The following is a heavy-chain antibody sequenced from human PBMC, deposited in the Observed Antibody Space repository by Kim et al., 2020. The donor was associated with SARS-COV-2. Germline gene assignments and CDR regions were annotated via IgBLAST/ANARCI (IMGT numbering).Heavy chain of an antibody. Sequence: GGSLRLSCVASGFRFSNYFMNWVRQAPGKGLEWVANLKPDGSAKYYGASVKGQFTISRDTTKNSLFLQMDSLRAEDTAVYYCVRASAVAGTGFFDYWGQGTLVTVSS. D-gene: IGHD6-13*01. CDR1: GFRFSNYF. CDR3: VRASAVAGTGFFDY. J-gene: IGHJ4*02. V-gene: IGHV3-7*01. CDR2: LKPDGSAK.